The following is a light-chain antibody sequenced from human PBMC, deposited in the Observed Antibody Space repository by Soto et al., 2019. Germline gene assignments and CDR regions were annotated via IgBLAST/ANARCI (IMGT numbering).Light chain of an antibody. CDR1: SSDVGAYDY. J-gene: IGLJ2*01. V-gene: IGLV2-14*03. Sequence: QSVLTQPASVSGSPGQSITISCAGTSSDVGAYDYVSWYQQHPGKAPKLVICDVTNRPSGVSNRFSGSKSGNTASLTISGLQAEDEDDYYCSSSRRGTTVVFGGGTKLTVL. CDR2: DVT. CDR3: SSSRRGTTVV.